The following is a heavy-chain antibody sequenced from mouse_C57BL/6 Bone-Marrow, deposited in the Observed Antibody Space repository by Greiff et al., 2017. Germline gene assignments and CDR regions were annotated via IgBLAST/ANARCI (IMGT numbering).Heavy chain of an antibody. D-gene: IGHD1-1*01. CDR1: GYTFTSYW. J-gene: IGHJ1*03. V-gene: IGHV1-55*01. Sequence: QVQLQQPGAELVKPGASVKMSCKASGYTFTSYWITWVKQRPGQGLEWIGDLYPGSGSTNYNEKFKSKDTLTVDTSSSTAYMQLSSLASEDSAVYYCARRWVVDWYCDVWGTGTTGTVSS. CDR2: LYPGSGST. CDR3: ARRWVVDWYCDV.